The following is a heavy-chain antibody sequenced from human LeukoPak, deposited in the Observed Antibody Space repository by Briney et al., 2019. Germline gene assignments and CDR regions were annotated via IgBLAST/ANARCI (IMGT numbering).Heavy chain of an antibody. Sequence: GGSLRLSCAASGFTVSSNYMSWVRQAPGKGLEWVSVIYSGGSTYYADSVKARFTISRDNSKNTLYLQMNSLRAEDTAVYYCATHYYHSSGYYRIDAFYIWGQGTMVTVSS. D-gene: IGHD3-22*01. CDR2: IYSGGST. V-gene: IGHV3-53*01. CDR1: GFTVSSNY. J-gene: IGHJ3*02. CDR3: ATHYYHSSGYYRIDAFYI.